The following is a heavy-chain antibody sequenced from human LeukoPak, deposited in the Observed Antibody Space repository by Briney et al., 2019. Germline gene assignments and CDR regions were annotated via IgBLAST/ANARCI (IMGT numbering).Heavy chain of an antibody. CDR3: ARDKRSGWYSGFDY. V-gene: IGHV3-21*01. J-gene: IGHJ4*02. D-gene: IGHD6-19*01. CDR1: GFTFSSYS. CDR2: ISSSSSYI. Sequence: PGGSLRLSCAASGFTFSSYSMNWVRQAPGKGLEWVSSISSSSSYIYYADSVKGRFTISRDNAKNSLYLQMNSLRAEDTAVYYCARDKRSGWYSGFDYWGQGTLVTVSS.